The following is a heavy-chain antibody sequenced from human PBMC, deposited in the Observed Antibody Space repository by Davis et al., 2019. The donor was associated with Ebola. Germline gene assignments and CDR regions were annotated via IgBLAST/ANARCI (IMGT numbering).Heavy chain of an antibody. Sequence: GESLKISCAASGFTFSSYSMNWVRQAPGKGLEWVSSISSSSSYIYYADSVKGRFTISRDNAKNSLYLQMNSLRAEDTAVYYCAREGLVHFDYWGQGTLVTVSS. CDR1: GFTFSSYS. CDR3: AREGLVHFDY. CDR2: ISSSSSYI. V-gene: IGHV3-21*01. J-gene: IGHJ4*02. D-gene: IGHD3/OR15-3a*01.